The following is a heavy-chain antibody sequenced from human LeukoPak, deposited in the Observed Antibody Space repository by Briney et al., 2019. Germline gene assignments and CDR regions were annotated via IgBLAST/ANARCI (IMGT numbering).Heavy chain of an antibody. CDR2: INPNSGGT. Sequence: ASVKVSCTASGYTFTGYYMHWVRQAPGQGLEWMGWINPNSGGTNYAQKFQGRVTMTRDTSISTAYMELSRLRSDDTAVYYCARERGYSYGYDYWGQGTLVTVSS. V-gene: IGHV1-2*02. CDR3: ARERGYSYGYDY. J-gene: IGHJ4*02. CDR1: GYTFTGYY. D-gene: IGHD5-18*01.